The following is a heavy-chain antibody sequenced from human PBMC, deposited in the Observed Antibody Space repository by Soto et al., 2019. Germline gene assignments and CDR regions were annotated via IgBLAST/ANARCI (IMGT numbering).Heavy chain of an antibody. CDR2: IYYSGST. J-gene: IGHJ6*02. V-gene: IGHV4-30-4*01. CDR3: ARDRAAGYDYYYGMDV. CDR1: GGSISSGDYY. D-gene: IGHD6-13*01. Sequence: QVQLQESGPGLVKPSQTLSLTCTVSGGSISSGDYYWSWIRQPPGKGLEWIGYIYYSGSTYYNPSLKSRVTKSVDTSKNQFSLKLSSVTAADTAVYYCARDRAAGYDYYYGMDVWGQGTTVTVSS.